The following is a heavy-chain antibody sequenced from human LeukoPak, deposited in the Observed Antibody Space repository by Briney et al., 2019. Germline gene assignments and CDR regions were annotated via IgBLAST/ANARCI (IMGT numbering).Heavy chain of an antibody. CDR3: ARAYDYGDSNWFDP. Sequence: PSETLSLTCTVSGGSISSGGYYWSWIRQRPGKGLEGIGYIYYSGSTYYNPYLKSRVTISVDTSKNQFSLKLSSVTAADTAVYYCARAYDYGDSNWFDPWGQGTLVTVSS. CDR2: IYYSGST. J-gene: IGHJ5*02. CDR1: GGSISSGGYY. D-gene: IGHD4-17*01. V-gene: IGHV4-31*03.